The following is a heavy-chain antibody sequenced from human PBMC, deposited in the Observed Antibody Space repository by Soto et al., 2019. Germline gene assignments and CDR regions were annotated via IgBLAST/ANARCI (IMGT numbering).Heavy chain of an antibody. CDR2: IIPIFGTA. CDR3: AREIFGVIISGGRDAFDI. D-gene: IGHD3-3*01. J-gene: IGHJ3*02. V-gene: IGHV1-69*13. CDR1: GGTFSTYA. Sequence: ASVKVSCKASGGTFSTYAISWVRQAPGQGLEWMGGIIPIFGTAKYAQKFQGRVTITADESTSTAYMELSSLRSEDTAVYYCAREIFGVIISGGRDAFDIWGQGTMVTV.